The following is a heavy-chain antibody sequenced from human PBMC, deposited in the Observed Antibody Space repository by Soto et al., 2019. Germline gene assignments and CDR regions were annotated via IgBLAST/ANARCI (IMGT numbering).Heavy chain of an antibody. CDR2: ISYDGSNK. J-gene: IGHJ4*02. Sequence: GGSLRLSCAASGFAFSSYGMHWVRQAPGKGLEWVAVISYDGSNKYYADSVKGRFTISRDNSKNTLYLQMNSLRAEDTAVYYCAKDRAYYDSSGYLFWFDYWGQGTLVTVSS. V-gene: IGHV3-30*18. D-gene: IGHD3-22*01. CDR1: GFAFSSYG. CDR3: AKDRAYYDSSGYLFWFDY.